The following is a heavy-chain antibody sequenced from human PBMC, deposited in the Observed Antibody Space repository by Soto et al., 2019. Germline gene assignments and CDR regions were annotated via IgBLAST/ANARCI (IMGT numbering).Heavy chain of an antibody. Sequence: SETLSLTCTVSGGSISSSSYYWGWIRQPPGKGLEWIGSIYYSGSTYYNPSLKSRVTISVDTSKNQFSLKLSSVTAADTAVYYCARAGATEVWFDPWGQGTLVTVSS. V-gene: IGHV4-39*01. D-gene: IGHD1-26*01. CDR2: IYYSGST. J-gene: IGHJ5*02. CDR3: ARAGATEVWFDP. CDR1: GGSISSSSYY.